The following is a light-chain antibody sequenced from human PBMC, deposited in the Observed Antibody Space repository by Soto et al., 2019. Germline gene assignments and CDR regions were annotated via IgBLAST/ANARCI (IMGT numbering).Light chain of an antibody. J-gene: IGKJ3*01. CDR3: QQSYSTPFT. CDR1: QSISSY. Sequence: DIQMTQSPSSLSASVGDRVTLTCRASQSISSYLNWYQQKPGKAPKLLIYAASSLQSGVPSRFSGSGSGTDFTLTISSLQPEDFATYYCQQSYSTPFTFGTGTTVDIK. CDR2: AAS. V-gene: IGKV1-39*01.